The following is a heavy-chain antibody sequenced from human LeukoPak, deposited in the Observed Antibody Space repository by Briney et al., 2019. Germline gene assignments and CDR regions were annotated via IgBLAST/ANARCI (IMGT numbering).Heavy chain of an antibody. J-gene: IGHJ4*01. CDR3: ARGVVVPAATHFDY. Sequence: SETLSLTCTVSGGSISSGDYYWSWIRQPPGKGLEWIGRIYTSGSNNYNPSLKSRVTISVDRSKNQFPLKLSSVTAADTAVYYCARGVVVPAATHFDYWGQGTLVTVSS. V-gene: IGHV4-39*06. CDR1: GGSISSGDYY. CDR2: IYTSGSN. D-gene: IGHD2-2*01.